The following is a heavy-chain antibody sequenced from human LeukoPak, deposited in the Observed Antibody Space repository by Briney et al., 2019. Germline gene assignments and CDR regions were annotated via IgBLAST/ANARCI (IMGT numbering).Heavy chain of an antibody. V-gene: IGHV4-59*08. CDR1: SDSISDYY. Sequence: PSETLSLTCTVSSDSISDYYWGWIRQPPGKGLERIVYISYSGGVSYSPSLKPPVTISLDTSKNQVSLKLSSVTAADTAIYYCVRVHYSSGSLSSWFDPWGRGILVTVSS. CDR2: ISYSGGV. D-gene: IGHD3-10*01. J-gene: IGHJ5*02. CDR3: VRVHYSSGSLSSWFDP.